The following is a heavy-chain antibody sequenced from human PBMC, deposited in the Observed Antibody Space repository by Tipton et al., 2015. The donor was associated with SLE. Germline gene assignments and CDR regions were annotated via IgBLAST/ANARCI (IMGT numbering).Heavy chain of an antibody. D-gene: IGHD5-12*01. CDR3: AKDRRGYDIFYFDY. J-gene: IGHJ4*02. V-gene: IGHV3-23*01. CDR2: VSVSGSNT. Sequence: SLRLSCAASGFTFTTYAMSWVRQPPGKGLEWVSSVSVSGSNTYYADSVKGRFTISRDNSKNTLYLQMNSLRAADTAVYYCAKDRRGYDIFYFDYWGQGTLVTVSS. CDR1: GFTFTTYA.